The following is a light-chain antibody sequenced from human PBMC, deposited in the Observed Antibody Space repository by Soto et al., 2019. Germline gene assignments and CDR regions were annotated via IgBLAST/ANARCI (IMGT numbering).Light chain of an antibody. CDR3: CSYAYASNHV. V-gene: IGLV2-14*01. CDR1: SSDVGGYNY. Sequence: QSVLTQPASVSGSPAQSITISCTGTSSDVGGYNYVSWYQHHPGKAPKLIIYEVSYRPSGVSNRFSGSKSGNTASLTISGLQADDEADYYFCSYAYASNHVLGLAPKVT. J-gene: IGLJ1*01. CDR2: EVS.